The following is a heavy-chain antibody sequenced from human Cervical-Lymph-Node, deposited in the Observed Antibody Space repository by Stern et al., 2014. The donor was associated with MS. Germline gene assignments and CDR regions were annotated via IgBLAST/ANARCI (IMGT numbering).Heavy chain of an antibody. CDR3: ARGGKWLPL. CDR2: IYYSGST. J-gene: IGHJ4*02. V-gene: IGHV4-59*01. D-gene: IGHD5-24*01. CDR1: GGSISSYY. Sequence: QLQLQESGPGLVKPSETLSLTCTVSGGSISSYYWTWIRQPPGKGLEWIGYIYYSGSTNYNPSLKSRVTISVDTSKNQFSLKLSSVTAADTAVYYCARGGKWLPLWGQGTLVTVSS.